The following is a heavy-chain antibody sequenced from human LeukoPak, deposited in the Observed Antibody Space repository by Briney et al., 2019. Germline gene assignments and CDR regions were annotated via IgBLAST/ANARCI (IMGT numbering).Heavy chain of an antibody. CDR2: ISYDGSNK. Sequence: GGSLRLSCAASGFTFSSYAMHWVRQAPGKGLEWVAVISYDGSNKYYADSVKGRFTISRDNSKNTLYLQMNSLRAGDTAVYYYARALIVTCWGQGTMVTVSS. V-gene: IGHV3-30-3*01. CDR3: ARALIVTC. CDR1: GFTFSSYA. D-gene: IGHD3-22*01. J-gene: IGHJ3*01.